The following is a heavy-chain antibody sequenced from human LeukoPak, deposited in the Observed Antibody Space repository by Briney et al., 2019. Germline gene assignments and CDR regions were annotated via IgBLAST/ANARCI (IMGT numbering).Heavy chain of an antibody. J-gene: IGHJ5*02. CDR3: ARGYGVYEDGWFDP. D-gene: IGHD4-17*01. CDR1: GGSFSGYY. V-gene: IGHV4-34*01. CDR2: INHSGST. Sequence: PSETLSLTCAVYGGSFSGYYWSWIRQPPGKGLEWIGEINHSGSTNYNPSLKSRVTISVDTSKNQFSLKLSSVTAADTAVYYCARGYGVYEDGWFDPWGQGTLVTVSS.